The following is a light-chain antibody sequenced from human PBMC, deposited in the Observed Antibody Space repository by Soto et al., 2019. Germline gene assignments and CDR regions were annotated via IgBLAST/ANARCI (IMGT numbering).Light chain of an antibody. Sequence: QSALTQPPSASGSPGQSVTISCTGTISDVGGYNYVSWYQQHPGQAPKLMIYEVSKRPSGVPVRLSGSKSGNTASLTVSGRQAEDEADDYCSSYAGSIYVLFGGVTKLTVL. CDR3: SSYAGSIYVL. CDR1: ISDVGGYNY. J-gene: IGLJ2*01. V-gene: IGLV2-8*01. CDR2: EVS.